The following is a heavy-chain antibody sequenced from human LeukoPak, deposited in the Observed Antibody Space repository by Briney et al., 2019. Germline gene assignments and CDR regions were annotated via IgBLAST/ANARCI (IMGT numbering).Heavy chain of an antibody. Sequence: GSSVKVSCKASGGTFSSYAISWVRQAPGQGLEWMGGIIPIFGTANYAQKFQRRVTITTDESTSTAYMELSSLRSEDTAVYYCATSPHPPTTVTTPFDYWGQGTLVTVSS. J-gene: IGHJ4*02. CDR2: IIPIFGTA. D-gene: IGHD4-17*01. V-gene: IGHV1-69*05. CDR1: GGTFSSYA. CDR3: ATSPHPPTTVTTPFDY.